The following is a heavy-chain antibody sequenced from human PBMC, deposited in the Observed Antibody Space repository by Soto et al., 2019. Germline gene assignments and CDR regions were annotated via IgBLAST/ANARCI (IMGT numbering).Heavy chain of an antibody. Sequence: GGSLRLSCAASGFTFSGYYMSWIRQAPGKGLEWVSYISSSGSTIYYADSVKGRFTISRDNAKNSLYLQMNSLRAEDTAVYYCARDRIVATITGPHWGQGTLVTVSS. V-gene: IGHV3-11*01. CDR3: ARDRIVATITGPH. CDR1: GFTFSGYY. CDR2: ISSSGSTI. J-gene: IGHJ4*02. D-gene: IGHD5-12*01.